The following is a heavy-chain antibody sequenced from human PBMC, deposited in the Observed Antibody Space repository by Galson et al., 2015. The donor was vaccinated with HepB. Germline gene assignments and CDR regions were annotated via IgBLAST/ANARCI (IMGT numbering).Heavy chain of an antibody. D-gene: IGHD5-12*01. Sequence: SVKVSCTASGFTLTELAMHWVRQAPGKGLEWVGGFDPEDGETIYAQKFKGRVTMTEDTSTDTTYMELSSLRSEDTAVYYCATPGCSGYDFYCYGMDVWGQGTTVIVSS. CDR2: FDPEDGET. J-gene: IGHJ6*02. CDR3: ATPGCSGYDFYCYGMDV. CDR1: GFTLTELA. V-gene: IGHV1-24*01.